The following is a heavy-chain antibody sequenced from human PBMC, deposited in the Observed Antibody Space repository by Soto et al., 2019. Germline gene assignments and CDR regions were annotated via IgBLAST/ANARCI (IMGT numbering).Heavy chain of an antibody. CDR2: ISFDGSNK. CDR3: ARDVSPHSNPSWFDP. J-gene: IGHJ5*02. V-gene: IGHV3-30*04. D-gene: IGHD4-4*01. Sequence: QVQLVESGGGVVQPGKSLRLSCAASGFSFGNSAMHWVRQAPGKGLAWVAMISFDGSNKYYADSMMGRFTISRDNPKTTLYLQMNSLRHEYTAVYFCARDVSPHSNPSWFDPWGKGPLVTVSS. CDR1: GFSFGNSA.